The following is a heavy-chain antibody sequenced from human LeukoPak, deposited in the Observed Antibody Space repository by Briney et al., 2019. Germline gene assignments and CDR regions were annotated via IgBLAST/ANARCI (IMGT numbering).Heavy chain of an antibody. CDR2: ISSSSSYI. D-gene: IGHD2-8*01. J-gene: IGHJ4*02. Sequence: GGSLRLSCAASGFTFRTYSMNWVRQAPGKRLEWVSSISSSSSYIYYADSVKGRFTISRDNAKNSLYLQVNSLRAEDTSVYYCARVRPDDCTTSTCSLDYWGQGTLVTVSS. CDR1: GFTFRTYS. CDR3: ARVRPDDCTTSTCSLDY. V-gene: IGHV3-21*01.